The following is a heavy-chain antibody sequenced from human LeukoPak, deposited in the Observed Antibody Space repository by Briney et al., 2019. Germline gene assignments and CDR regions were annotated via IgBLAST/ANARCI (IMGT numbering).Heavy chain of an antibody. J-gene: IGHJ3*02. CDR1: GFTFSSYY. CDR3: ARSSSSWYGNDAIDI. V-gene: IGHV3-7*01. Sequence: GGSLRLSCAASGFTFSSYYMVWVRQAPGKGLEWVANIKQDGSEKYYVDSVKGRFTISRDNAKNSLYLQMNSLRAEDTAVYYCARSSSSWYGNDAIDIWGQGTMVTVSS. D-gene: IGHD6-13*01. CDR2: IKQDGSEK.